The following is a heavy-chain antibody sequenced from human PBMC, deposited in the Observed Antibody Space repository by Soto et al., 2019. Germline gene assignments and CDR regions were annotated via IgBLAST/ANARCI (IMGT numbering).Heavy chain of an antibody. Sequence: QVQLQQWGAGLLKPSETLSLTCAVYGGSFSGYYWSWIRQPPGKGLEWIGEINHSGSTNYNPSLKSRVTISVDTSKNQFSLKLSSVTAAATAVYYCARPRARTGYCSGGSCYAYYFDYWGQGTLVTVSS. D-gene: IGHD2-15*01. CDR3: ARPRARTGYCSGGSCYAYYFDY. CDR2: INHSGST. J-gene: IGHJ4*02. CDR1: GGSFSGYY. V-gene: IGHV4-34*01.